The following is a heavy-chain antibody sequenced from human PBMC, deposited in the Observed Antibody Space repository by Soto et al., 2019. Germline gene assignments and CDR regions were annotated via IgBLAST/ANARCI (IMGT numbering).Heavy chain of an antibody. CDR3: ARAPWGYGRGYYYYGMDV. CDR1: GFTFSSYD. CDR2: IGTAGDT. D-gene: IGHD5-18*01. Sequence: GGSLRLSCAASGFTFSSYDMHWVRQATGKGLEWVSAIGTAGDTYYPGSVKGRFTISRENAKNSLYLQMNSLRAEDTAVYYCARAPWGYGRGYYYYGMDVWGQGTTVTVSS. J-gene: IGHJ6*02. V-gene: IGHV3-13*01.